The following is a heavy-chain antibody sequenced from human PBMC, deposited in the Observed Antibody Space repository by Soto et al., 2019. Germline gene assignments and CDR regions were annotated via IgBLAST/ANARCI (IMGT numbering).Heavy chain of an antibody. CDR3: ARGGRRSPGMDV. V-gene: IGHV4-31*03. Sequence: QVQLQESGPGLVKPSQTLSLTCTVSGGSISSGGYYWSWIRQHPGKGLEWIGYIYHSGSTYYNPSLKSRVTILADTSKNQLALKLSSVTAADTAVYYCARGGRRSPGMDVWGQGTTGTVSS. CDR2: IYHSGST. CDR1: GGSISSGGYY. J-gene: IGHJ6*02.